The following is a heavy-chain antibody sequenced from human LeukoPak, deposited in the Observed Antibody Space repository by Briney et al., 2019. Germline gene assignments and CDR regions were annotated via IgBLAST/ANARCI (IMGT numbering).Heavy chain of an antibody. V-gene: IGHV1-18*01. Sequence: ASVKVSCKASGYTFTSYGISWVRQAPGQGLEWMGWISAYNGNTNYAQKLQGRVTMTTDTSTSTAYMELRSLGSDDTAVYYCARDTADIVVVPAAHWGQGTLVTVSS. CDR1: GYTFTSYG. CDR3: ARDTADIVVVPAAH. CDR2: ISAYNGNT. D-gene: IGHD2-2*01. J-gene: IGHJ4*02.